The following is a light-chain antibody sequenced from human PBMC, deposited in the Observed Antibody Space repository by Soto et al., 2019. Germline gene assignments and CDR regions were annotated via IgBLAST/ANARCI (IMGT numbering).Light chain of an antibody. J-gene: IGKJ4*01. CDR1: QSVSSY. Sequence: EIVLTQSPATLSLSPGERATLSCRASQSVSSYLAWYQQKPGQAPRLLIYDASNRATGIPARFSGSGSGTDFTLTISSLDPEDFAVYYCQQRSNWPPDFGGGTKVDIK. CDR3: QQRSNWPPD. CDR2: DAS. V-gene: IGKV3-11*01.